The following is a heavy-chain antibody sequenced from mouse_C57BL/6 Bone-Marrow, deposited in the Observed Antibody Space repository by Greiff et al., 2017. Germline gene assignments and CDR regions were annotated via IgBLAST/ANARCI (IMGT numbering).Heavy chain of an antibody. CDR3: VRLGRRGYLYFDV. CDR1: GFSFNTYA. J-gene: IGHJ1*03. V-gene: IGHV10-1*01. CDR2: IRSKSNNYAT. Sequence: EVKLVESGGGLVQPKGSLKLSCAASGFSFNTYAMTWVRQAPGKGLEWVARIRSKSNNYATYYADSVKDRFTISRDDSERMLYLQMNNLKTEDTAMYYCVRLGRRGYLYFDVWGTCTTVTVSS. D-gene: IGHD4-1*01.